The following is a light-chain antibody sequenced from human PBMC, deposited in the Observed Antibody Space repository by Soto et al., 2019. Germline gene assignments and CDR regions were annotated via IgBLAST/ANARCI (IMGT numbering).Light chain of an antibody. CDR1: ESISSDF. J-gene: IGKJ5*01. V-gene: IGKV3-20*01. CDR2: GAS. CDR3: QQYEKSPIT. Sequence: DIVLTQSPGILSFSPGERATLSCRASESISSDFLVWYQQKPGQAPRLLIYGASSRATGIADRFSGSGSERDFTLTISRLEPEDFAIYYCQQYEKSPITFGQGTRLEIK.